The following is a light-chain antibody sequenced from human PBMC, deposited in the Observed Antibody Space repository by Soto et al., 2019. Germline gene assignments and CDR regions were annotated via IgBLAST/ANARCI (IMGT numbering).Light chain of an antibody. CDR2: AAS. CDR1: QGIASS. J-gene: IGKJ4*01. V-gene: IGKV1-9*01. Sequence: DIHLTQSPSFLSASVGDRVTITCRASQGIASSLAWYQQKAGKAPKLLIYAASTLESGVPSRFSGSGPGTEFNLTISSLQPEDFAIYYCQQFNSYPLTFGGGTKVEIK. CDR3: QQFNSYPLT.